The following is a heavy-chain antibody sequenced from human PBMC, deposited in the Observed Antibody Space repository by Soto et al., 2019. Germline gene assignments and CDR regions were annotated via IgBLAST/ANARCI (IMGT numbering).Heavy chain of an antibody. V-gene: IGHV1-18*01. CDR3: ARGRYGDY. J-gene: IGHJ4*02. D-gene: IGHD1-1*01. CDR2: ISAHNGNT. CDR1: GYTFTTYG. Sequence: QVHLVQSGAEVKRPGASVKVSCKGSGYTFTTYGITWVRQAPGQGLEWVGWISAHNGNTNYAQKLQGRVTVTRDTSTRTAYMELRSLRSDDTGVYYCARGRYGDYWGQGALVTVSS.